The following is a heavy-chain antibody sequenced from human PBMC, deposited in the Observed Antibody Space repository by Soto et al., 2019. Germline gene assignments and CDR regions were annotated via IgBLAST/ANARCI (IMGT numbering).Heavy chain of an antibody. Sequence: HPGGSLRLSCAASGFTFSSYAMSWVRQAPGKGLEWVSAISGSGGSTYYADSVKGRFTISRDNSKNTLYLQMNSLRAEDTAVYYCAKWPHDLWSGSEGMDVWGQGTTVTVSS. J-gene: IGHJ6*02. D-gene: IGHD3-3*01. CDR2: ISGSGGST. V-gene: IGHV3-23*01. CDR3: AKWPHDLWSGSEGMDV. CDR1: GFTFSSYA.